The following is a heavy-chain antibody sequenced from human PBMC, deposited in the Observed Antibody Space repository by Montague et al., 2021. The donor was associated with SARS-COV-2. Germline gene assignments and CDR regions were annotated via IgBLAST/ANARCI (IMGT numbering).Heavy chain of an antibody. CDR1: GGSYSTYS. CDR3: ARLGDGVVPSPILGVGRYYSYNYMEF. D-gene: IGHD2-2*02. J-gene: IGHJ6*03. V-gene: IGHV4-34*01. CDR2: IHHGGST. Sequence: SETLSLTCAVHGGSYSTYSWTWIRQPPGKGLEWIGEIHHGGSTNYNSSFKSRVTILADTSKNQFSLKLTPVAAAYAAVYYCARLGDGVVPSPILGVGRYYSYNYMEFWGKGTTVTVSS.